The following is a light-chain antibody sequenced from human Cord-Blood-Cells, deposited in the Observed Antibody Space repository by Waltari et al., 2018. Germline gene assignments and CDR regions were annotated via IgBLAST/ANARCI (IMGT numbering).Light chain of an antibody. CDR3: QQYNNWFT. V-gene: IGKV3-15*01. Sequence: EIVMTQSPATLSVSPGERATLSCRASQSVSSNLAWYQQKPGQAPRLLIYGASTRATGTPARFSGSSSATDFTLTISSLQSEDFAVYYCQQYNNWFTFGGGTKVEIK. J-gene: IGKJ4*01. CDR2: GAS. CDR1: QSVSSN.